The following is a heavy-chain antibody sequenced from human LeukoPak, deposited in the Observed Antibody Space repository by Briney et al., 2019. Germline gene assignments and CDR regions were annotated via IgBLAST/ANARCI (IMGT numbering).Heavy chain of an antibody. J-gene: IGHJ4*02. Sequence: GGSLRLSCAASGFTFSSYGMHWVRQAPGKGLEWVAVIWYDGSNKYYADSVKGRFTISRDNSKNTLYLQMNSLRAEDTAVYYCASSAPWGLGDYWGQGTLVTVSS. D-gene: IGHD3-16*01. CDR2: IWYDGSNK. CDR3: ASSAPWGLGDY. CDR1: GFTFSSYG. V-gene: IGHV3-33*01.